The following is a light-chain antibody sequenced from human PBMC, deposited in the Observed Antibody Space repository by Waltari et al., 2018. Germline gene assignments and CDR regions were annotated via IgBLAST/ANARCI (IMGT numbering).Light chain of an antibody. Sequence: AIQVTQSPSSLSASVGDRVTITCRASRDLDNWLAWYQQKPGKAPNLLISGASVLESGVPSRFSGSGSGTDFNRTISSLQPEDFATYYCQQLHSYPRAFGGGTKVESK. J-gene: IGKJ4*01. CDR2: GAS. CDR1: RDLDNW. V-gene: IGKV1-13*02. CDR3: QQLHSYPRA.